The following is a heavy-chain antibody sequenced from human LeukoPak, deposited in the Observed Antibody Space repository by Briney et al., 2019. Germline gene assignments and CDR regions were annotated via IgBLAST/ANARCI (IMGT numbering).Heavy chain of an antibody. J-gene: IGHJ4*02. CDR2: ISAYNGNT. Sequence: ASVKVSCKASGYTFTSYGISWVRQAPGQGLEWMGWISAYNGNTNYAQKLQGRVTMTTDTSTNTANMELRSLRSDDTAVYYCARDTWFGDLFDYWGQGTLVTVSS. D-gene: IGHD3-10*01. CDR1: GYTFTSYG. CDR3: ARDTWFGDLFDY. V-gene: IGHV1-18*01.